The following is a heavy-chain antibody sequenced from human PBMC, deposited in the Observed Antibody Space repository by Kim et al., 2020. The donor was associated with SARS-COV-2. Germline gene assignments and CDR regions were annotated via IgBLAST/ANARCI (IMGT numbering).Heavy chain of an antibody. J-gene: IGHJ4*02. V-gene: IGHV1-69*13. D-gene: IGHD3-3*01. CDR3: ASHAQFLEWWPEGG. CDR2: IIPIFGTA. Sequence: SVKVSCKASGGTFSSYAISWVRQAPGQGLEWMGGIIPIFGTANYAQKFQGRVTITADESTSTAYMELSSLRSEDTAVYYCASHAQFLEWWPEGGWGQGTLVTVSS. CDR1: GGTFSSYA.